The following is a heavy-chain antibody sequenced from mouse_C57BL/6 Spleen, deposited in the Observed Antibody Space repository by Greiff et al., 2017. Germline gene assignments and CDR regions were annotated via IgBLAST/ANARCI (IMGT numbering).Heavy chain of an antibody. V-gene: IGHV14-2*01. J-gene: IGHJ3*01. CDR2: IDPEDGET. D-gene: IGHD2-5*01. CDR3: ARSDGYSNAAWFAY. Sequence: EVQLQQSGAELVKPGASVKLSCTASGFNIKDYYMHWVKQRPEQSLEWIGRIDPEDGETKYAPKFQGKVTISADTSYNTAYLQLSSLTSEDTAVYYCARSDGYSNAAWFAYWGQGTLVTVSA. CDR1: GFNIKDYY.